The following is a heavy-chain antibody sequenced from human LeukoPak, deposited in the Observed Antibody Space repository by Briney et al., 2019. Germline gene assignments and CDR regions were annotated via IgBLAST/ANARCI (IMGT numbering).Heavy chain of an antibody. J-gene: IGHJ5*02. V-gene: IGHV3-23*01. CDR1: GFTLSSYA. CDR2: INDSGVGT. Sequence: HPGGSLRLSCAASGFTLSSYAISWVRQGPAKGLELVSTINDSGVGTYYAHSVQGRVTISRDNSKNTLDLQMSSLRAEDTAVYYCARAKPHSWFDPWGQGTLVTVSS. CDR3: ARAKPHSWFDP.